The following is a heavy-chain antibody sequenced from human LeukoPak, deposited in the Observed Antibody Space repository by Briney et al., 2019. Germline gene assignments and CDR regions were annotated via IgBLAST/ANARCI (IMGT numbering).Heavy chain of an antibody. D-gene: IGHD3-10*01. Sequence: ASLKVSCKASGYTFSTYGISWVRQAPGQGLEWMGGINAYKGNTYYAQKLQGRVTMTTDTSTSTAYMELRSLRSDDTAIYYCARDLYYYGSGSYYDVFDVWGQGTMVTVSS. V-gene: IGHV1-18*01. CDR3: ARDLYYYGSGSYYDVFDV. J-gene: IGHJ3*01. CDR2: INAYKGNT. CDR1: GYTFSTYG.